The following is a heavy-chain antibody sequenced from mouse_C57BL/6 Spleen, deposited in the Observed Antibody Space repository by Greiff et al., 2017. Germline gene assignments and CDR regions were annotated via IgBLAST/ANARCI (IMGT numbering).Heavy chain of an antibody. Sequence: DVQLQESGPELVKPGASVKISCKASGYSFTGYYMNWVKQSPEKSLEWIGEINPSTGGTTYNQKFKAKATLTVDKSSSTAYMQLKSLTSEDSAVYYCARGGGYSDYWGQGTTLTVSS. V-gene: IGHV1-42*01. CDR2: INPSTGGT. CDR3: ARGGGYSDY. J-gene: IGHJ2*01. CDR1: GYSFTGYY.